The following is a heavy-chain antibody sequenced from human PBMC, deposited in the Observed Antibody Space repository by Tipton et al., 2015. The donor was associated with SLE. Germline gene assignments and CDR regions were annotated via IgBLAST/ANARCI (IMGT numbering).Heavy chain of an antibody. CDR1: GGSISSSSYY. CDR2: IYSSGSS. D-gene: IGHD4-23*01. CDR3: ARHGMVNYYYYGMDV. Sequence: TLSLTCTVSGGSISSSSYYWGWIRQPPGKGLEWIGRIYSSGSSYYNPSLKSRVTISVDTSKSQFSLKLRSVTAADTAVYYCARHGMVNYYYYGMDVWGQGTTVPVSS. V-gene: IGHV4-39*01. J-gene: IGHJ6*02.